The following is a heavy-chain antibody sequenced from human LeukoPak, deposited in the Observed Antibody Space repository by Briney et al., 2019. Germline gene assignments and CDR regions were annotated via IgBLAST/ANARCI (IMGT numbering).Heavy chain of an antibody. CDR1: GFTFSDAW. V-gene: IGHV3-15*05. Sequence: GGSLRLSCAASGFTFSDAWMSWVRQAPGKGLEWVGRIKSKIDGGTTDYAAPVKGRFTISRDDSKNALSLQMNSLRAEDTAVYYCARDSFGNYAAYWGQGTLVTVSS. D-gene: IGHD1-7*01. J-gene: IGHJ4*02. CDR2: IKSKIDGGTT. CDR3: ARDSFGNYAAY.